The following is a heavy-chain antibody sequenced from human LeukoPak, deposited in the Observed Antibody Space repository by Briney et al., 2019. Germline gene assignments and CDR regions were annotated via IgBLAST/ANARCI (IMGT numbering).Heavy chain of an antibody. D-gene: IGHD1-26*01. CDR1: GASISPDY. CDR2: IHYSVST. Sequence: PSETLSLTCTVSGASISPDYWGWIRQPPGKGREFIGYIHYSVSTNYNPSLKSRVAISVDTSKHQLALKLISVTAADTAVYHCARLAKIESRSLAHYFDYWGQGALVTVSS. CDR3: ARLAKIESRSLAHYFDY. V-gene: IGHV4-59*01. J-gene: IGHJ4*02.